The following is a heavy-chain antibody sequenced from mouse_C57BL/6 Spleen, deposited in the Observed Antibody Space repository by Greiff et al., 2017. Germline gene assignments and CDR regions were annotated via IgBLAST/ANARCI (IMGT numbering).Heavy chain of an antibody. CDR1: GYTFTDYY. CDR3: ARQNDGYEAMDY. D-gene: IGHD2-3*01. V-gene: IGHV1-26*01. CDR2: INPNNGGT. Sequence: EVQLQQSGPELVKPGASVKISCKASGYTFTDYYMNWVKQSHGKSLEWIGDINPNNGGTSYNQKFKGKATLTVDKSSSTAYMELRSLTSEDSAVYYCARQNDGYEAMDYWGQGTSVTVSS. J-gene: IGHJ4*01.